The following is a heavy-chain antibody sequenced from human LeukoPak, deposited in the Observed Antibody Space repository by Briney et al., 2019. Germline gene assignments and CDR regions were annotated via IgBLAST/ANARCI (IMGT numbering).Heavy chain of an antibody. Sequence: GGSPRLSCAASGFTFSSYAMSWVRQAPGKGLEWVSAISGSGGSTYYADSVKGRFTISRDNSKNTLYLQMNSLRAEDTAVYYCAKELDYYDSSGYCDYWGQGTLVTVSS. CDR1: GFTFSSYA. CDR2: ISGSGGST. V-gene: IGHV3-23*01. D-gene: IGHD3-22*01. CDR3: AKELDYYDSSGYCDY. J-gene: IGHJ4*02.